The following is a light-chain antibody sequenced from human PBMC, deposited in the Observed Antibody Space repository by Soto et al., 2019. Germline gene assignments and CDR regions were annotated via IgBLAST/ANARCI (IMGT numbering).Light chain of an antibody. J-gene: IGLJ1*01. CDR3: SSYTTSNTRQIV. Sequence: QSALTQPASVSGSPGQSITISCTGTSSDVGGYNYVSWYQQHPGKAPKFMIYDVSNRPSGVSNRFSGSKSGNTASLTISGFQAEDEADYYCSSYTTSNTRQIVFGTGTKVTVL. V-gene: IGLV2-14*01. CDR1: SSDVGGYNY. CDR2: DVS.